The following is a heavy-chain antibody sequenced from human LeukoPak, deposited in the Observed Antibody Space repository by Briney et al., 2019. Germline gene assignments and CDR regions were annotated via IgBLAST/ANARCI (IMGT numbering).Heavy chain of an antibody. V-gene: IGHV3-23*01. CDR1: GFTFSGYA. D-gene: IGHD6-13*01. CDR3: AKDRKYSSSWDDAFDI. J-gene: IGHJ3*02. Sequence: GGSLRLSCAASGFTFSGYAMSWVRQAPGKGLEWVSAISGSGGSTYYADSVKGRFTISRDNSKNTLYLQMNSLRAEDTAVYYCAKDRKYSSSWDDAFDIWGQGTMVTVSS. CDR2: ISGSGGST.